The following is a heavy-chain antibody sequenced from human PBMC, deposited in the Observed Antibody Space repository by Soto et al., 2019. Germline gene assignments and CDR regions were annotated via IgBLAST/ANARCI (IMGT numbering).Heavy chain of an antibody. CDR2: MNPNSGNT. D-gene: IGHD2-15*01. J-gene: IGHJ5*02. Sequence: QVQLVQSGAEVKKPGASVKVSCKASGYTFTSYDINWVRLATGQGLEWMGWMNPNSGNTAYAQKFQGRVTITRNTSISTCYMELSSLRTEETAVYYCPRLTQEVAVAWGQGTLVTVSS. CDR1: GYTFTSYD. CDR3: PRLTQEVAVA. V-gene: IGHV1-8*01.